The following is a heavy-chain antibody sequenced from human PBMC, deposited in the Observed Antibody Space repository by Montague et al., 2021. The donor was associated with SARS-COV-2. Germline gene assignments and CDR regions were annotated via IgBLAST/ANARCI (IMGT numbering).Heavy chain of an antibody. D-gene: IGHD3-3*01. J-gene: IGHJ3*02. CDR3: ARHGLAGITIFGVVTPRGGFDI. CDR1: GGSISSNSYY. Sequence: ILSLTCTVSGGSISSNSYYWGWIRQPPGKGLEWIGSIYYSGSTYYNPSLKSRVTISVDTSKNQFSLKLSSVTAADTAVYYCARHGLAGITIFGVVTPRGGFDIWGQGTMVTVSS. V-gene: IGHV4-39*01. CDR2: IYYSGST.